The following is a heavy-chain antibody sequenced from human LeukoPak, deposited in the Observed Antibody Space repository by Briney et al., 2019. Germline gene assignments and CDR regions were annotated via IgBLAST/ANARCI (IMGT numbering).Heavy chain of an antibody. V-gene: IGHV6-1*01. CDR3: YSVGGGSWIDT. J-gene: IGHJ5*02. CDR1: GDFVSSNSAA. D-gene: IGHD3-16*01. Sequence: SQTLSLTCAISGDFVSSNSAAWNWIRQSPMRGLEWLGRTYYRAKWYYDYAISLKTRITIKADISKSQFSLQLTSVTPEDTAVYCAYSVGGGSWIDTWDQGMLVTVS. CDR2: TYYRAKWYY.